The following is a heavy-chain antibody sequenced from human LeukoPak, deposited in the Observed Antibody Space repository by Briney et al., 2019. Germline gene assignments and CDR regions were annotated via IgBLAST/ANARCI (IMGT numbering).Heavy chain of an antibody. V-gene: IGHV3-23*01. Sequence: GGSLRLSCAASGFTFSSYAMGWVRQAPGKGLEWVSAISGSGGSTYYADSVKGRFTISRDNSKNTLYLQMNSLRAEDTAVYYCAKGNYGSNWFDPWGQGTLVTVSS. CDR2: ISGSGGST. J-gene: IGHJ5*02. CDR3: AKGNYGSNWFDP. CDR1: GFTFSSYA. D-gene: IGHD3-10*01.